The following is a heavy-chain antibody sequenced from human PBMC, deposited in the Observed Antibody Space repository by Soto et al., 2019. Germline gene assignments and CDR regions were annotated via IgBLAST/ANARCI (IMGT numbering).Heavy chain of an antibody. V-gene: IGHV3-21*01. CDR3: ASDSTTVVTPNFDY. CDR1: GFTFSSYS. CDR2: ISSSSSYI. Sequence: PGGSLRLSCAASGFTFSSYSMNWVRQAPGKGLEWVSSISSSSSYIYYADSVKSRFTISRDNAKNSLYLQMNSLRAEDTAVYYCASDSTTVVTPNFDYWGQGTLVTVSS. D-gene: IGHD4-17*01. J-gene: IGHJ4*02.